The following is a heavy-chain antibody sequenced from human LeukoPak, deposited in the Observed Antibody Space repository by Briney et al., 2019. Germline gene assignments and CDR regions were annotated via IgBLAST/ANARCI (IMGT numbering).Heavy chain of an antibody. V-gene: IGHV3-7*01. Sequence: GGSLRLSCAASGFTFSSYWMSWVRQAPGKGLEWVANIKQDGSEKYYVDSVKGRFTISRDNAKNSLYLQMNSPRAEDTAVYYCARDRYSSSWYYFDYWGQGTLVTVSS. CDR1: GFTFSSYW. CDR3: ARDRYSSSWYYFDY. D-gene: IGHD6-13*01. CDR2: IKQDGSEK. J-gene: IGHJ4*02.